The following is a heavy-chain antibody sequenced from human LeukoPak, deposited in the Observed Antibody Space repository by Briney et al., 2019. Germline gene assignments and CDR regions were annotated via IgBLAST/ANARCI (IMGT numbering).Heavy chain of an antibody. CDR1: GYTFTGYY. CDR2: INPNSGGT. Sequence: GASVKVSCKASGYTFTGYYIHWVRQAPGQGLEWVGWINPNSGGTNYAQKFQDRVTLTRDTSLNTASMEVSRLRFDDTAVYFCARVLNYDLSSAYYIGYWGQGTQITVSS. V-gene: IGHV1-2*02. D-gene: IGHD3-3*01. CDR3: ARVLNYDLSSAYYIGY. J-gene: IGHJ4*02.